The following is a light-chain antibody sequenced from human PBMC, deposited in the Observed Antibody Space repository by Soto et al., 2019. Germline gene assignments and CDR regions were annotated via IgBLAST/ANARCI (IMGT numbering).Light chain of an antibody. CDR1: QSVGSY. Sequence: EIVLTQSPGTLSLSPGERATLSCRASQSVGSYLAWYQRKPGQAHRLLIYGASRRATGIQDRFGGSGSGTDFTLTISRLEPEDFAVYDYQQYVRSPYTFGQGTKLEIK. V-gene: IGKV3-20*01. J-gene: IGKJ2*01. CDR2: GAS. CDR3: QQYVRSPYT.